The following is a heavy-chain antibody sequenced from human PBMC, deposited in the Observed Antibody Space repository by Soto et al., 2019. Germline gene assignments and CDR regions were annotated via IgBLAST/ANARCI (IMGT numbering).Heavy chain of an antibody. D-gene: IGHD1-1*01. V-gene: IGHV3-23*01. Sequence: EVQLLESGGGLVQPGGSLRLSCAASGFTFSSYGMTWVRQAPGKGLEWDSFSSATGAGTYYADSVKGRFTITRDNSKNTLYLQMTCLRADDTAVYYCAKGRREGGNDGFYSDFCGQGALVSVSS. CDR1: GFTFSSYG. J-gene: IGHJ4*02. CDR2: SSATGAGT. CDR3: AKGRREGGNDGFYSDF.